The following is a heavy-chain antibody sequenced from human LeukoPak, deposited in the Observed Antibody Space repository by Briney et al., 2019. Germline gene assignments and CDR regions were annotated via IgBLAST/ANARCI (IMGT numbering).Heavy chain of an antibody. CDR3: ARITFGGVIGNWFDP. J-gene: IGHJ5*02. D-gene: IGHD3-16*02. CDR1: GYTFTSYY. Sequence: ASVKVSCKASGYTFTSYYMHWVRQAPGQGLEWMGLINPTGGNTGYAQKFQGRVTMTRNTSISTAYMELSSLRSEDTAVYYCARITFGGVIGNWFDPWGQGTLVTVSS. V-gene: IGHV1-8*01. CDR2: INPTGGNT.